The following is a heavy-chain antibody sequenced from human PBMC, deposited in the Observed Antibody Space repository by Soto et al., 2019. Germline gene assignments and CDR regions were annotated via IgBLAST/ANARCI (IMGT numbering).Heavy chain of an antibody. J-gene: IGHJ6*02. CDR3: ARDDDILTWVTGDLVARYYYGMDV. V-gene: IGHV3-30-3*01. CDR1: GFTFSSYA. D-gene: IGHD3-9*01. CDR2: ISYDGSNK. Sequence: PGGSLRLSCAASGFTFSSYAMHWVRQAPGKGLEWVAVISYDGSNKYYADSVKGRFTISRDNSKNTLYLQMNSLRAEDTAVYYCARDDDILTWVTGDLVARYYYGMDVWGQGTTVTVSS.